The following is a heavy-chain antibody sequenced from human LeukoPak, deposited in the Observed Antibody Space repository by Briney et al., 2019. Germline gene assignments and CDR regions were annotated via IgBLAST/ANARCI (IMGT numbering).Heavy chain of an antibody. CDR2: ISGSGGST. Sequence: PGGSLRLSCAASGFTFSSYAMSWVRQAPGKGLEWVSAISGSGGSTYYADSVKGRFTISIDNSKNTLYLQMNSLRAEDTAVYYCAKDLTSGATRLAAMGTHAFDIWGQGTMVTVSS. V-gene: IGHV3-23*01. CDR3: AKDLTSGATRLAAMGTHAFDI. CDR1: GFTFSSYA. D-gene: IGHD3-16*01. J-gene: IGHJ3*02.